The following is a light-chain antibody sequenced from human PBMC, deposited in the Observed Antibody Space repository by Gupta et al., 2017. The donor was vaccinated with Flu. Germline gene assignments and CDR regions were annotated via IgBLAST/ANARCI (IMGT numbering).Light chain of an antibody. Sequence: SYALPQPPSVSVSPGQTARITCSGDALPKQYAYWYQQKPGQAPVLVIEKDSERPSGIPERFSGASSWTTATLKISRGQAEDEADYYWQSADNSSTYNYVFGTGTKVTVL. CDR2: KDS. V-gene: IGLV3-25*02. CDR3: QSADNSSTYNYV. CDR1: ALPKQY. J-gene: IGLJ1*01.